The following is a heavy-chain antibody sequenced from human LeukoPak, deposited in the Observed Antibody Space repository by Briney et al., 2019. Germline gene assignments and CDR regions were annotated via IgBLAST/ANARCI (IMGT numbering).Heavy chain of an antibody. CDR2: ISGSGGST. Sequence: GGSLRLSCAASGFTFSSYAMSWVRQAPGKGLEWVSAISGSGGSTYYADSVKGRFTISRDNSKNVLYLQMNSLRAEDTAVYYCAKLGYCSGGSCYALYDCWGQGTLVTVSS. CDR3: AKLGYCSGGSCYALYDC. J-gene: IGHJ4*02. D-gene: IGHD2-15*01. CDR1: GFTFSSYA. V-gene: IGHV3-23*01.